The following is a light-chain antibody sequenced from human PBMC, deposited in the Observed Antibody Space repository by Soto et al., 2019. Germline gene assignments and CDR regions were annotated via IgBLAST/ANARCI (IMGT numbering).Light chain of an antibody. CDR3: SSYISTSTLV. J-gene: IGLJ1*01. CDR2: DVV. CDR1: SSDIGGYNY. V-gene: IGLV2-14*01. Sequence: QSVLTQPASVSGSPGQSLTISCTGTSSDIGGYNYVSWYQQHPGKAPKLILYDVVTRHSGVSSRFSGSKSGNTASLTISGFLAEDEADYYCSSYISTSTLVFGTGTKLTLL.